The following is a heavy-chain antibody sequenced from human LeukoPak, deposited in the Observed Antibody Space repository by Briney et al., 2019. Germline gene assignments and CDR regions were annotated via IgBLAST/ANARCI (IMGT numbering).Heavy chain of an antibody. Sequence: GGSLRLSCAASGFTFSSYAMSWVRQAPGKGLEWVSAISGSGGSTYYADSVKGRFTISRDNSKNTLSLQMNSLRAEDTAVYYCARDPGPYYYYGMDVWGQGTTVTVSS. CDR2: ISGSGGST. CDR3: ARDPGPYYYYGMDV. CDR1: GFTFSSYA. V-gene: IGHV3-23*01. J-gene: IGHJ6*02.